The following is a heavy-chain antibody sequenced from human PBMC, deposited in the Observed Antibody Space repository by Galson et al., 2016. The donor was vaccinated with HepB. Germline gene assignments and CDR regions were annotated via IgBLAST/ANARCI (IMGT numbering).Heavy chain of an antibody. CDR2: VSGHAGST. D-gene: IGHD2/OR15-2a*01. CDR1: GFAFNTYA. J-gene: IGHJ5*02. V-gene: IGHV3-23*01. CDR3: AKANIIMVTLGIYLDT. Sequence: SLRLSCATSGFAFNTYAMNWVRQAPGKGLGWVAGVSGHAGSTYYADSVKGRFAVSRDNSKNTLFLQMNGLRADDTAVYYCAKANIIMVTLGIYLDTWGPGTLVTVSS.